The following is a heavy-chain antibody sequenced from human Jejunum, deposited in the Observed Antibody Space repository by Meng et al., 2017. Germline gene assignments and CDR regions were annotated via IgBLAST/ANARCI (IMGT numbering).Heavy chain of an antibody. J-gene: IGHJ4*02. V-gene: IGHV3-74*01. Sequence: GESLKISCAASGFTFSGYWMHWVRQGTGKSLGWLSHINSDGTGTSYAESVRGRFTISRDNAKNTLYLQMNSLTVEDTAVYYCVRDGPNYFDQWGQGTLVTVSS. CDR1: GFTFSGYW. CDR2: INSDGTGT. CDR3: VRDGPNYFDQ.